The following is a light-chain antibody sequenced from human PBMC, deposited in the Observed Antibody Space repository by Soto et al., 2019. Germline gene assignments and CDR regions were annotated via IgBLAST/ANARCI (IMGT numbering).Light chain of an antibody. V-gene: IGLV2-23*02. CDR3: CSYAGSSTSVI. CDR1: SSDVGSYNL. Sequence: QSVLTQPASVSGSPGQSITISCTGTSSDVGSYNLVSWYQQHPGKAPKFMIYEVNKRPSGVSNRFSGSKSGNTASLTISGLQAEDEADYYCCSYAGSSTSVIFGGGTKVTVL. CDR2: EVN. J-gene: IGLJ2*01.